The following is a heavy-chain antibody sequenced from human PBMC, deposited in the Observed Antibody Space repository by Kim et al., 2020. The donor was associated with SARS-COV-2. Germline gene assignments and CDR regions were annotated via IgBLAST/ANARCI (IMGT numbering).Heavy chain of an antibody. J-gene: IGHJ3*02. CDR1: GFTFGSFA. D-gene: IGHD3-10*01. Sequence: GGSLRLSCAASGFTFGSFAMHWVRQAPGKGLEWVAVTSFDASVKLYAESVKGRFTISRDNSKNTLFLQMNSLRSDDTALYYCAREDYYPSGSYTLGVLDIWGQGTMVAVSS. V-gene: IGHV3-30*04. CDR3: AREDYYPSGSYTLGVLDI. CDR2: TSFDASVK.